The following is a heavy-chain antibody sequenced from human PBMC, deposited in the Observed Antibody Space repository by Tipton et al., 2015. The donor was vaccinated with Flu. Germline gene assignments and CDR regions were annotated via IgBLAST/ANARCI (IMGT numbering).Heavy chain of an antibody. CDR1: GYSFTSYW. Sequence: QLVQSGAEVKKAGESLRISCEGSGYSFTSYWIGWVRQVPGKGLGFMGYISPGDSDTRYSPSFRGQVTISADQSISTAYLQWSSLTAADTGLYYCVRRPRSLVAGYYYGLDVWGQGTTVIVSS. D-gene: IGHD6-19*01. CDR3: VRRPRSLVAGYYYGLDV. CDR2: ISPGDSDT. V-gene: IGHV5-51*01. J-gene: IGHJ6*02.